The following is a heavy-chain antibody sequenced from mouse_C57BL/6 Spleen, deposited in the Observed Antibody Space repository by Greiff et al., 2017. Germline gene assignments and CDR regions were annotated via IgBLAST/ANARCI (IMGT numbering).Heavy chain of an antibody. V-gene: IGHV1-9*01. CDR1: GYTFTGYW. J-gene: IGHJ4*01. Sequence: QVQLQQSGAELMKPGASVKLSCKATGYTFTGYWIEWVKQRPGHGLEWIGEILPRSGSTKYNEKFKGKATFTADTSSNTAYMQLSSLTTEDSAIYYCASRDNDYAMDYWGQGTSVTVSS. CDR2: ILPRSGST. D-gene: IGHD3-2*01. CDR3: ASRDNDYAMDY.